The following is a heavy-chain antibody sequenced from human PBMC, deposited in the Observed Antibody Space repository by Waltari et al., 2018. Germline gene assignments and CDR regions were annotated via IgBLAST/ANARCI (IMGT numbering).Heavy chain of an antibody. V-gene: IGHV3-53*01. CDR2: NYRGGSP. CDR3: ASCSRSSCYQGGFDY. CDR1: GLTVSSNY. J-gene: IGHJ4*02. Sequence: EVQLVESGGGLVQPGGSLRLSCVASGLTVSSNYMDWVRQAPRKGREGVSVNYRGGSPFYAVSVKGRFTISRDNSTSAVYLQMSSVRAEETAVYFCASCSRSSCYQGGFDYWGQGTLVTFTS. D-gene: IGHD2-2*01.